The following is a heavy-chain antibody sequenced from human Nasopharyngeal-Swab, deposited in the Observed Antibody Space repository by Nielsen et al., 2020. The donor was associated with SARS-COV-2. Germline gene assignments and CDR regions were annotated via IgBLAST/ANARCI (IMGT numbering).Heavy chain of an antibody. CDR3: AKDKLVSYYDSSGYFDY. D-gene: IGHD3-22*01. CDR1: GFTFSSYE. V-gene: IGHV3-30*18. CDR2: ISYDGSNK. J-gene: IGHJ4*02. Sequence: GESLKISCAASGFTFSSYEMNWVRQAPGKGLEWVAVISYDGSNKYYADSVKGRFTISRDNSKNTLYLQMNSLRAEDTAVYYCAKDKLVSYYDSSGYFDYWGQGTLVTVSS.